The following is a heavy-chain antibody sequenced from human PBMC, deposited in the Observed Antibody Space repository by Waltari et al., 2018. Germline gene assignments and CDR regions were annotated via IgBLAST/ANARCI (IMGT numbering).Heavy chain of an antibody. J-gene: IGHJ4*02. CDR3: ARFPRDYSFDY. Sequence: QVQLQESGPGLVKPSQTLSLTCRVSGGSITSGIYYWTWIRQPSGKGLELIGRIYTSGNTDYNPSLKSRVTMSMDTSKNQFSLNLSSVTAADTAVYYCARFPRDYSFDYWGQGTLVTVSS. D-gene: IGHD2-21*02. V-gene: IGHV4-61*02. CDR1: GGSITSGIYY. CDR2: IYTSGNT.